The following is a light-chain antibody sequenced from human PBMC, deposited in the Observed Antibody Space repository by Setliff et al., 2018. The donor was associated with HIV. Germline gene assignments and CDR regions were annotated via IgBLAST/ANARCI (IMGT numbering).Light chain of an antibody. Sequence: QSALTQPPSVSGSPGQSVTISCTGTSSDVGSYNRVSWYQQPPGTAPKLMIYEVNNRPSGVPDRFSGSKSGNTASLTISGLQAEDEADYYCSSYTTSSTLYVFGPGTKVTV. CDR1: SSDVGSYNR. J-gene: IGLJ1*01. CDR2: EVN. CDR3: SSYTTSSTLYV. V-gene: IGLV2-18*02.